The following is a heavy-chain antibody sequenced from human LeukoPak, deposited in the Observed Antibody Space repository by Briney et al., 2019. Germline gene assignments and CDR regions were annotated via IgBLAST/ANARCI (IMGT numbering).Heavy chain of an antibody. V-gene: IGHV5-51*01. D-gene: IGHD5-24*01. Sequence: GESLKISCKASGYGFSSYWIGWVRQMPGKGLGWMAIINPGDYDARYSPSFQGQVTVSADRSISTAYMQWSTLKASDTATYYCTKAPTSSLSFFDFWGQGTLVTVST. J-gene: IGHJ4*02. CDR1: GYGFSSYW. CDR3: TKAPTSSLSFFDF. CDR2: INPGDYDA.